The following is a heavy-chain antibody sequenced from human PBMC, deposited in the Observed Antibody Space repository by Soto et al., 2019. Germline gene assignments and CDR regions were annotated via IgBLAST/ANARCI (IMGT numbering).Heavy chain of an antibody. CDR1: GFSVGDNY. J-gene: IGHJ6*01. D-gene: IGHD3-16*01. CDR2: SSSSGGYT. V-gene: IGHV3-11*05. Sequence: QVQLVESGGGLVEPGGSLRLSCAASGFSVGDNYMTWIRQAPGKGLEWLSYSSSSGGYTNYADSVKGRFTISRDNAKNSLYLHMDSLRAEDTAVYFCARSSGRRHVFTFDYGLHVWGQGTTVTVSS. CDR3: ARSSGRRHVFTFDYGLHV.